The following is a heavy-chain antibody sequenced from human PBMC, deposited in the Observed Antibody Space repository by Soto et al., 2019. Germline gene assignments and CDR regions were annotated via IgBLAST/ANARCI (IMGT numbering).Heavy chain of an antibody. J-gene: IGHJ4*02. V-gene: IGHV3-73*01. D-gene: IGHD5-12*01. CDR1: GFTFSGSA. Sequence: EVQLVESGGGLVQPGGSLKLSCAASGFTFSGSAMHWVRQASGKGLEWVGRIRSKANSYATAYAASGKGRFTISRDDSKNTAYLQMNSLKTEDTAVYYCTRHYDGPIVATTKYYFDYWGQGTLVTVSS. CDR3: TRHYDGPIVATTKYYFDY. CDR2: IRSKANSYAT.